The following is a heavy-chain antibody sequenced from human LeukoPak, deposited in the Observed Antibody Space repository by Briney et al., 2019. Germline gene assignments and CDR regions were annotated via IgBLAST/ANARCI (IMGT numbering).Heavy chain of an antibody. CDR3: ARDYSKGGGFDF. CDR1: GGSLSGFY. D-gene: IGHD4-11*01. V-gene: IGHV4-59*01. Sequence: SETLSLTCTVSGGSLSGFYWSWIRQPPGKGLECIGYMDKSGGTTYNPSLKRRVTISVDTSKNQFSLNLSPVTAADTAVYYCARDYSKGGGFDFWGQGTLVTVSA. CDR2: MDKSGGT. J-gene: IGHJ4*02.